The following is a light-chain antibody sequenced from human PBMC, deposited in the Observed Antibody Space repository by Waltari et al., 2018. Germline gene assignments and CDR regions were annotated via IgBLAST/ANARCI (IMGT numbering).Light chain of an antibody. CDR1: QGISNNK. CDR2: GAS. CDR3: QQYGSPPRT. V-gene: IGKV3-20*01. J-gene: IGKJ2*01. Sequence: EVVLTQSPGPLSLSPGERATLPSRASQGISNNKLPWYQHKPGQAPRVLIYGASTRAAGLPDRFSGSGSVTDFTLTISRLAPEDLAVYHCQQYGSPPRTFGQGTNLEIK.